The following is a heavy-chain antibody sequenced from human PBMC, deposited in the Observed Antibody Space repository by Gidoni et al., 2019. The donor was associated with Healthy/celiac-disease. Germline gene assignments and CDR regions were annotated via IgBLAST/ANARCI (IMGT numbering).Heavy chain of an antibody. CDR2: IYYSGST. J-gene: IGHJ5*02. Sequence: QLQLQESGPGLVKPSETLSLTCTVSGGSISSSSYYWGWIRQPPGKGLEWSGSIYYSGSTYYTPSLKSRVTISVDTSKNQFSLKLSSVTAADTAVYYCARQPRDPMVRAKYPIGDWFDPWGQGTLVTVSS. CDR3: ARQPRDPMVRAKYPIGDWFDP. CDR1: GGSISSSSYY. V-gene: IGHV4-39*01. D-gene: IGHD3-10*01.